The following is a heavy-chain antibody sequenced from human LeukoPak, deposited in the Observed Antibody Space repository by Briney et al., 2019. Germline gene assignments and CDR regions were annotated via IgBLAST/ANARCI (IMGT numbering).Heavy chain of an antibody. CDR2: IYYSGST. Sequence: SETLSLTCTVSGGSISSGGYYWSWIRQHPGKGLEWIGYIYYSGSTYYNPSLKSRVTISVDTSKNQFSLKLSSVTAADTAVYYCARGNRHYYDSSGYCYGALFDYWGQGTLVTVSS. CDR3: ARGNRHYYDSSGYCYGALFDY. CDR1: GGSISSGGYY. D-gene: IGHD3-22*01. J-gene: IGHJ4*02. V-gene: IGHV4-31*03.